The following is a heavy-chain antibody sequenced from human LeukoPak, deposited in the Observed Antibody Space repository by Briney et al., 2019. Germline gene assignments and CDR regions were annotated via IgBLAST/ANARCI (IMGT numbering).Heavy chain of an antibody. Sequence: SETLSLTCAVSGGSFSGYYWSWIRQPPGKGLEWIGEINHSGSTSYNPSLKSRVTISVDTSKNQFSLKLSSVTAADTAVYYCAREGKEFTIFGVGPRNWFDPWGQGTLVTVSS. J-gene: IGHJ5*02. CDR3: AREGKEFTIFGVGPRNWFDP. CDR1: GGSFSGYY. D-gene: IGHD3-3*01. CDR2: INHSGST. V-gene: IGHV4-34*01.